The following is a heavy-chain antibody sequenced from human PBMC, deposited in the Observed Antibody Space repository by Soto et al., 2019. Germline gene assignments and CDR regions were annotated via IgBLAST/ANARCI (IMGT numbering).Heavy chain of an antibody. D-gene: IGHD6-25*01. V-gene: IGHV1-2*04. CDR1: GYTFTGYY. CDR3: ERDSGSHYHSSGTDV. CDR2: INPNSGGT. J-gene: IGHJ6*02. Sequence: ASVKVSCKASGYTFTGYYMHWVRQAPGQGLEWMGWINPNSGGTNYAQKFQGWVTMTRDTSISTAYMELSRLRSDDTAVYYCERDSGSHYHSSGTDVWRHRTTVTVSS.